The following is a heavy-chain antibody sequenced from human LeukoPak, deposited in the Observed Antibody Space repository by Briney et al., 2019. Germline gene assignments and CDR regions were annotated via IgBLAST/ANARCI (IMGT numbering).Heavy chain of an antibody. V-gene: IGHV3-23*01. Sequence: PGGSLRLSCAASGFTFSSHAMSWVRQAPGKGLEWVSAISGSGGSTYYADSVKGRFTISRDNSKNTLYLQMNSLRAEDTAVYYCAREVIAAAGTCWFDPWGQGTLVTVSS. CDR2: ISGSGGST. CDR1: GFTFSSHA. D-gene: IGHD6-13*01. CDR3: AREVIAAAGTCWFDP. J-gene: IGHJ5*02.